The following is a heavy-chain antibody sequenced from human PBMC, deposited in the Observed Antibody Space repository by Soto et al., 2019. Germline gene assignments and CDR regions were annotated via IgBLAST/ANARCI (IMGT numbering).Heavy chain of an antibody. CDR2: IYYTGTT. CDR3: ARDLWGYCGTDCYPLDV. V-gene: IGHV4-59*12. J-gene: IGHJ6*02. D-gene: IGHD2-21*02. CDR1: GGSISPYY. Sequence: SETLSLTCTVSGGSISPYYWSWIRQPPGKGLEWIGYIYYTGTTRYNPSLKSRGTTSVDTSKNQFSLKLSSVTAADTAVYYCARDLWGYCGTDCYPLDVWGQGTTVTVSS.